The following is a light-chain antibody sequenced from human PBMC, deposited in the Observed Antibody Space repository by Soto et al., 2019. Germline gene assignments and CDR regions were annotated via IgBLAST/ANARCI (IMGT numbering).Light chain of an antibody. CDR2: KAS. CDR3: QQYNSYRT. CDR1: QSISSW. J-gene: IGKJ1*01. V-gene: IGKV1-5*03. Sequence: DIQMTQSPSTLYASVGDRVTITCRASQSISSWLAWYQQKPGKAPKLLIYKASSLESGVPSRFSGSGSGTEFTLTITSLQPDDFATYYCQQYNSYRTFGQGT.